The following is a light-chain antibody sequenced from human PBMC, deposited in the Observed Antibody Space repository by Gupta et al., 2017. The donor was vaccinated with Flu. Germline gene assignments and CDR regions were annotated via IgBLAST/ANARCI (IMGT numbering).Light chain of an antibody. CDR2: AAS. CDR3: QQSHNTPRT. V-gene: IGKV1-39*01. CDR1: QKINKY. Sequence: PSSLSASVGDRVTISCRASQKINKYTDWHQHKPGKAPKFLIYAASKVKSGVPSSISGSGSGTDITLTISMRQPEDFATYCCQQSHNTPRTFGQGTKVEIK. J-gene: IGKJ1*01.